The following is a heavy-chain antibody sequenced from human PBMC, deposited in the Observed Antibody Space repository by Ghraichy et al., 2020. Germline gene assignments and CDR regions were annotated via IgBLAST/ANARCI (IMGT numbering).Heavy chain of an antibody. J-gene: IGHJ2*01. Sequence: SETLSLTCTVSGGSISSYYWSWIRQPPGKGLEWIGYIYYSGSTNYNPSLKSRVTISVDTSKNQFSLKLSSVTAADTAVYYCARGLGIAVAGTGRYWYFDLWGRGTLVTVSS. CDR3: ARGLGIAVAGTGRYWYFDL. V-gene: IGHV4-59*01. CDR1: GGSISSYY. CDR2: IYYSGST. D-gene: IGHD6-19*01.